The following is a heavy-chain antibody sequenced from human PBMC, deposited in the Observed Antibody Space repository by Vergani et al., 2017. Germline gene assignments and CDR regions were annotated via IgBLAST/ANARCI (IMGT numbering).Heavy chain of an antibody. CDR2: IYHSGST. J-gene: IGHJ3*02. V-gene: IGHV4-4*02. D-gene: IGHD1-26*01. Sequence: QVQLQESGPGLVKPSGTLSLTCAVSGCSISSRNWRSWVRQPPGKVLEWLGEIYHSGSTHYNPSLKSRVTISVDKSKSQFSLELSCVTAADPAVYYCARPHGIPGAFDIWGQGTMVTVSS. CDR1: GCSISSRNW. CDR3: ARPHGIPGAFDI.